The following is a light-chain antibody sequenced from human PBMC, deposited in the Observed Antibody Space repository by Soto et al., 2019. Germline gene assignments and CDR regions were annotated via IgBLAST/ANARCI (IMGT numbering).Light chain of an antibody. CDR2: DAS. J-gene: IGKJ1*01. V-gene: IGKV1-5*01. CDR3: QQSRT. CDR1: QRIGSW. Sequence: DIQMTQSPSILSASVGDRVTITCRASQRIGSWLAWYQQKPGKAPNLLIYDASSLESGVPPRFSGSGSGTEFTLTISSLQPDDFATYYCQQSRTFGQGTKVDIK.